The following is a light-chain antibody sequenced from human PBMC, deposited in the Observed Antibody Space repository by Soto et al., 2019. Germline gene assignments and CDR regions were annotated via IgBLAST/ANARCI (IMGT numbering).Light chain of an antibody. CDR2: GAS. V-gene: IGKV3-15*01. J-gene: IGKJ5*01. CDR3: QQYDHWLPT. CDR1: QNIKSN. Sequence: EIVIAQSPATLSVSPGERATLCCRAAQNIKSNLAWYQQKPGQAPRLLIYGASTRATGVPGRVSGSGSGTDFTLTISSLQSEDFAVYYCQQYDHWLPTFGQGTRLEI.